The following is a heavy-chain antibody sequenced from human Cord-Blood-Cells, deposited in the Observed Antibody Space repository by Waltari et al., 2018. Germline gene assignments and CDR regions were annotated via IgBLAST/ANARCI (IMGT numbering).Heavy chain of an antibody. CDR3: ARSAIGGKGPVRYFDL. D-gene: IGHD3-16*01. CDR1: GDSVSSNSAA. Sequence: QVQLQQSGPGLVKPSQTLSLTCAISGDSVSSNSAAWNWIRQSPPRGLEWLGRTYDRSKWYNDYAVSVKIRITINPDTSKNQFSLQLNSVTPEDTAVYYCARSAIGGKGPVRYFDLWGRGTLVTVSS. J-gene: IGHJ2*01. V-gene: IGHV6-1*01. CDR2: TYDRSKWYN.